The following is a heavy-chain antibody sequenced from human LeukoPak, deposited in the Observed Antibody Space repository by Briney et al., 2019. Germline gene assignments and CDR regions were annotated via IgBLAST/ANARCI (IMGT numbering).Heavy chain of an antibody. Sequence: PGGSLRLSCAAPGFTFSSYGMSWVRQAPGKALEWVSTISATGGSTYYADSVKGRFTISRDNSKNTLYLQMNSLRAEDTAVYYCAKWGSSWYSWFDPWGQGTLVTVSS. V-gene: IGHV3-23*01. CDR3: AKWGSSWYSWFDP. D-gene: IGHD6-13*01. CDR1: GFTFSSYG. CDR2: ISATGGST. J-gene: IGHJ5*02.